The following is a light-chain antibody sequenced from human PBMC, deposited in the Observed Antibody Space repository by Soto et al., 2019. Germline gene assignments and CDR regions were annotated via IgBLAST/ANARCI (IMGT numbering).Light chain of an antibody. V-gene: IGKV3-15*01. CDR2: GAS. Sequence: EIVMTQSPATLSLSPGERATLFCRASQSVSSNLAWYQQKPGQAPRLLIYGASTRATGIPARFSGSGSGTEFTLTISTLQSEDFAVYYCQQHNNWPPYTFGQGTKVEIK. J-gene: IGKJ2*01. CDR1: QSVSSN. CDR3: QQHNNWPPYT.